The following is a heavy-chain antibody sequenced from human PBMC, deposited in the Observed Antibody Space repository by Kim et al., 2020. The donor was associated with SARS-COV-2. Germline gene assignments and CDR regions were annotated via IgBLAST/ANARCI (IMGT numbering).Heavy chain of an antibody. D-gene: IGHD3-3*01. CDR2: ISAYNGNT. J-gene: IGHJ4*02. Sequence: ASVKVSCKASGYTFTSYGISWVRQAPGQGLEWMGWISAYNGNTNYAQKLQGRVTMTTDTSTSTAYMELRSLRSDDTAVYYYARDSSLLEWLLSGVDYWGQGTLVTVSS. CDR3: ARDSSLLEWLLSGVDY. V-gene: IGHV1-18*01. CDR1: GYTFTSYG.